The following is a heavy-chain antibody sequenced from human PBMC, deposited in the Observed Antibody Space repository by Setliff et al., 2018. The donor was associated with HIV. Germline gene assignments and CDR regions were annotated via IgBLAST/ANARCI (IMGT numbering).Heavy chain of an antibody. CDR3: ASPVVTTPHDAFDI. V-gene: IGHV1-2*02. Sequence: ASVKVSCKASGYTFSNYVMQWVRQAPGQGLEWMGWINPNSGGTNYEQKFQGRVTMTRDTSTSTVYMELSSLRSEDTAVYYCASPVVTTPHDAFDIWGQGTMVTVSS. CDR1: GYTFSNYV. D-gene: IGHD2-15*01. CDR2: INPNSGGT. J-gene: IGHJ3*02.